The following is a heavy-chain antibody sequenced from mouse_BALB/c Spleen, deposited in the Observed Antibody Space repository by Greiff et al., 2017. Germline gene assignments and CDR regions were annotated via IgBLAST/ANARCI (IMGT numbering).Heavy chain of an antibody. CDR3: TRLRGSNYYFDH. J-gene: IGHJ2*01. CDR1: GYTFTDYE. V-gene: IGHV1-15*01. D-gene: IGHD2-5*01. CDR2: IDPETGGT. Sequence: VQLQESGAELVRPGASVTLSCKASGYTFTDYEMHWVKQTPVHGLEWIGAIDPETGGTAYNQKFKGKATLTADKSSSTAYMELRSLTSEDSAVYYCTRLRGSNYYFDHWGQGTTLTVSS.